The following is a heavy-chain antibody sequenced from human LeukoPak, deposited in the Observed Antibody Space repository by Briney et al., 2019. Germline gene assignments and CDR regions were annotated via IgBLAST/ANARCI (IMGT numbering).Heavy chain of an antibody. Sequence: ASVKVSCKASGYNFAHYHTHWVRQAPGQGLEWMGSLNPNTGDTLLAQKFQGRVTMTRDTSITVGYMELSSLTFDDTAVYYCARDPDSGPDLWGQGILVTVAS. CDR3: ARDPDSGPDL. V-gene: IGHV1-2*02. D-gene: IGHD2-15*01. CDR1: GYNFAHYH. CDR2: LNPNTGDT. J-gene: IGHJ4*02.